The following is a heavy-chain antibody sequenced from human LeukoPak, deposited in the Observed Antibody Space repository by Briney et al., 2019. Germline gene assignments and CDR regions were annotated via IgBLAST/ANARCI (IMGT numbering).Heavy chain of an antibody. D-gene: IGHD7-27*01. Sequence: SETLSLTCTVSGGSISSGDYYWSWIRQPPGKGLEWIGYIYYSGSTYYNPSLKSRVTISVDTSKTQFSLKLSSVTAADTAVYYCARDALWGLGWFDPWGQGTLVTVSS. CDR1: GGSISSGDYY. CDR2: IYYSGST. V-gene: IGHV4-30-4*08. CDR3: ARDALWGLGWFDP. J-gene: IGHJ5*02.